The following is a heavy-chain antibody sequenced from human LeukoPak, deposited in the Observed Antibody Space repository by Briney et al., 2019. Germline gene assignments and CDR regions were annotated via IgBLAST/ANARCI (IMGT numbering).Heavy chain of an antibody. CDR2: IYHSGNT. J-gene: IGHJ4*02. Sequence: SETLSLTCAVSGDSISSSNWWSWVRQPPGKGLEWIGEIYHSGNTNYNPPLKSRVTISLDKSKNQFSMKLNSVTAADTAVYYCARVGALGGHDFWGQGSLVTVSS. D-gene: IGHD3-16*01. CDR3: ARVGALGGHDF. CDR1: GDSISSSNW. V-gene: IGHV4-4*02.